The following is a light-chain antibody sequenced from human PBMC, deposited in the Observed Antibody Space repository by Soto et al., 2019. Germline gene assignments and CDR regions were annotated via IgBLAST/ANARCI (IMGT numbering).Light chain of an antibody. CDR2: DDS. CDR3: HVWDSSSDHVV. CDR1: NIGSKS. J-gene: IGLJ2*01. V-gene: IGLV3-21*02. Sequence: SYELTQPPSVSVAPGQTARITCGGNNIGSKSVNWYQQKPVQAPVLAVYDDSDRPSRIPERFSGSNSGNTATLTISRVEAGDEADYYCHVWDSSSDHVVFGGGTKLTVL.